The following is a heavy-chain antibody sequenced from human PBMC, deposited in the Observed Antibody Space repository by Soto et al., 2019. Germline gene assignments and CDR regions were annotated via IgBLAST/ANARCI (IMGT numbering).Heavy chain of an antibody. CDR3: ARDPSVEMAEDAFDI. CDR2: INPSGGST. Sequence: ASVKVYCKASGYTFTSYYMHWVRQAPGQGLEWMGIINPSGGSTSYAQKFQGRVTMTRDTSTSTVYMELCSLRSEDTAVYYCARDPSVEMAEDAFDIWGQGTMVTVSS. V-gene: IGHV1-46*01. CDR1: GYTFTSYY. J-gene: IGHJ3*02.